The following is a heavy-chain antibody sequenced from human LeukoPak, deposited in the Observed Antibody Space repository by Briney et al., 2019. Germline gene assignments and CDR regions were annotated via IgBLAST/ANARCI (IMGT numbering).Heavy chain of an antibody. D-gene: IGHD6-13*01. V-gene: IGHV3-23*01. CDR3: AKFDRFVAAAGHFDY. J-gene: IGHJ4*02. Sequence: GGSLRLSCAASGFTFSSYAMGWVRQTPGKGLEWVSAISGSGGSTYYADSVKGRFTISRDNSKNTLYLQMNSLRAEDTAVYYCAKFDRFVAAAGHFDYWGQGTLVTVSS. CDR2: ISGSGGST. CDR1: GFTFSSYA.